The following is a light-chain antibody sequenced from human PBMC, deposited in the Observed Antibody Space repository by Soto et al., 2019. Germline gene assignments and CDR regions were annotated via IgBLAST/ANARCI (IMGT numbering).Light chain of an antibody. Sequence: EIVMTQSPATLSVSPGERATLSCRASQSVRSNLAWYQQKPGQAPRLLIYGASTRATGIPARFSCSGSGTEFTLTISSLQSEDFAVYYCHQYNNWPPYTFGQGTKLEIK. CDR1: QSVRSN. J-gene: IGKJ2*01. CDR2: GAS. V-gene: IGKV3-15*01. CDR3: HQYNNWPPYT.